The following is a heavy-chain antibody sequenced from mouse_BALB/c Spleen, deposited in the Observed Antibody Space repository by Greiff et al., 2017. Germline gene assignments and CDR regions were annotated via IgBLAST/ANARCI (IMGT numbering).Heavy chain of an antibody. CDR3: AREGTGFAY. D-gene: IGHD3-3*01. CDR1: GYTFTSYW. V-gene: IGHV1S41*01. CDR2: IAPGSGST. Sequence: DLVKPGASVKLSCKASGYTFTSYWINWIKQRPGQGLEWIGRIAPGSGSTYYNEMFKGKATLTVDTSSSTAYIQLSSLSSEDSAVYFCAREGTGFAYWGQGTLVTVSA. J-gene: IGHJ3*01.